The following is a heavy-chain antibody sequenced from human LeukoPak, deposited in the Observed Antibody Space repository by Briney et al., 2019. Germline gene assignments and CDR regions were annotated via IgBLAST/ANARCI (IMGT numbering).Heavy chain of an antibody. CDR3: ARDQLRGVNY. CDR1: GFTVSSNY. V-gene: IGHV3-53*01. D-gene: IGHD3-10*01. CDR2: VSSGGDT. J-gene: IGHJ4*02. Sequence: GGSLRLSCAASGFTVSSNYMNWVRQAPGKGLEWVSVVSSGGDTYYADSVRGRFVISRDHSKNTLYLQMNGLRAEDTAVYYCARDQLRGVNYWGQGTLVTVSS.